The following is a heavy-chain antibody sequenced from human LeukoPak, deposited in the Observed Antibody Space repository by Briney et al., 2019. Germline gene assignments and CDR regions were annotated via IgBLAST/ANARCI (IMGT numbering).Heavy chain of an antibody. V-gene: IGHV1-69*05. CDR1: GGTFSSYA. Sequence: GASVKVSCKASGGTFSSYAISWVRQAPGQGLEWMGGIIPIFGTANYAQKLQGRVTMTTDTSTSTAYMELRSLRSDDTAVYYCARTQYDSSGFPQYYFDYWGQGTLVTVSS. CDR3: ARTQYDSSGFPQYYFDY. CDR2: IIPIFGTA. D-gene: IGHD3-22*01. J-gene: IGHJ4*02.